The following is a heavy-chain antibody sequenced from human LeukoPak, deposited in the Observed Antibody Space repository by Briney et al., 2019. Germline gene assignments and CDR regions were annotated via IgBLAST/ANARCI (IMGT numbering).Heavy chain of an antibody. CDR2: ISSSSSYI. J-gene: IGHJ3*02. CDR1: GFTFSSYS. CDR3: ARVSGYAFDI. Sequence: GGSLRLSCAASGFTFSSYSMSWVRQAPGKGLEWVSSISSSSSYIYYADSVKGRFTISRGNAKNSLYLQMNSLRAEDTAVYYCARVSGYAFDIWGQGTMVTVSS. V-gene: IGHV3-21*01.